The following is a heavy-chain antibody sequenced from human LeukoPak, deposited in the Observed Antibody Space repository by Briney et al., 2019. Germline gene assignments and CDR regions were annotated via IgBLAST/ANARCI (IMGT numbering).Heavy chain of an antibody. V-gene: IGHV3-30*04. J-gene: IGHJ4*02. D-gene: IGHD6-19*01. CDR1: GFTFSSYA. CDR3: ARDSLGIAVAGTLDY. CDR2: ISYDGSNK. Sequence: QPGRSLRLSCAASGFTFSSYAMHWVRQAPGKGLEWVAVISYDGSNKYYADSVKGRFTISRDNSKNTLYLQMNSLRAGDTAMYYCARDSLGIAVAGTLDYWGQGTLVTVSS.